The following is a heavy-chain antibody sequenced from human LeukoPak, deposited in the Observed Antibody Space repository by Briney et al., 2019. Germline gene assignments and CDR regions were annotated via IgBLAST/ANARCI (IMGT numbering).Heavy chain of an antibody. V-gene: IGHV4-31*03. J-gene: IGHJ3*02. Sequence: SETLSLTCTVSGGSISSGGYYWSWIRQHPGKGLEWIGYIYYSGSTYYNPSLKSRVTISVDTSKNQFSLKLSSVTAADTAVYYCARGPSRSAFDIWGQGTMVTVSS. CDR1: GGSISSGGYY. CDR2: IYYSGST. CDR3: ARGPSRSAFDI.